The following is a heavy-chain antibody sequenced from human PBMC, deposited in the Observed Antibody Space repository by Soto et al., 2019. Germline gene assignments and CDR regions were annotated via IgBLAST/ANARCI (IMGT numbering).Heavy chain of an antibody. V-gene: IGHV3-30-3*01. D-gene: IGHD2-21*02. CDR1: VFTFSSYA. CDR2: ISYDGSNK. J-gene: IGHJ6*02. Sequence: PWGSLLLSCAASVFTFSSYAMHWVRQAPGKGLDWVAVISYDGSNKYYADSVKGRFTISRDNSKNTLYLQMNSLRAEDTTVYYCARDFLYCGGDCPRYYYYYGMDVWGQGTTVTV. CDR3: ARDFLYCGGDCPRYYYYYGMDV.